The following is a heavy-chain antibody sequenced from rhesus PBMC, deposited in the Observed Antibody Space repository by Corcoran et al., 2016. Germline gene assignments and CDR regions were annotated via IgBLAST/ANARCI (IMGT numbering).Heavy chain of an antibody. Sequence: QVQLQESGPAVVKPSETLSLTCAVSGGSISSSNWWSWIRQSPGKGLEWIGGIYGSGGRTEYNPSLESRVTISIETAKNQFSLKLSSVTAADTGVYYCARRAIAAADFDYWGQGVLVTVSS. CDR1: GGSISSSNW. V-gene: IGHV4-93*02. CDR2: IYGSGGRT. CDR3: ARRAIAAADFDY. D-gene: IGHD6-25*01. J-gene: IGHJ4*01.